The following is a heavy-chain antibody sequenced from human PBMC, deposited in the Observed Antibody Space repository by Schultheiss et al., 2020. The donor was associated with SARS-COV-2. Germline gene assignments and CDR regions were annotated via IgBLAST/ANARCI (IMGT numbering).Heavy chain of an antibody. CDR3: ARVYEWEPQLGYYGMDV. Sequence: GGSLRLSCAASGFTFSSYAMSWVRQAPGKGLEWVSYISSSSSTIYYADSVKGRFTISRDNAKNSLYLQMNSLRAEDTAVYYCARVYEWEPQLGYYGMDVWGQGTTVTVSS. J-gene: IGHJ6*02. CDR1: GFTFSSYA. D-gene: IGHD1-26*01. V-gene: IGHV3-48*04. CDR2: ISSSSSTI.